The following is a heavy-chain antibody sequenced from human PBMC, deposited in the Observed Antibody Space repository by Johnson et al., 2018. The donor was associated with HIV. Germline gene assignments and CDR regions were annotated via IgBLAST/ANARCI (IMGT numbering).Heavy chain of an antibody. V-gene: IGHV3-15*01. CDR1: GFTFSNAW. Sequence: VLLVESGGGVVQPGRSLRLSCAASGFTFSNAWMSWVRQAPGKGLEWVARIKRKSDGGTTDYAAPVKGRFSISRDDSKSTVYLQMNSLKTEDSAVYYCTTDLIVVIPIGAFDVWGQGTMVTVSS. J-gene: IGHJ3*01. D-gene: IGHD2-21*01. CDR2: IKRKSDGGTT. CDR3: TTDLIVVIPIGAFDV.